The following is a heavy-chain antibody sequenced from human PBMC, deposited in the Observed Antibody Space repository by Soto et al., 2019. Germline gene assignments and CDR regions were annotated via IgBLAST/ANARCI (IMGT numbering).Heavy chain of an antibody. D-gene: IGHD3-22*01. CDR2: IIPIFGTA. CDR1: GGTFSSYA. Sequence: SVKVSCKASGGTFSSYAISWVRQAPGQGLEWMGGIIPIFGTANYAQKFQGRVTITADESTSTAYMELSSLRSEDTAVYYCERANYDSSAYYGAFDIWGQGTMVTVSS. V-gene: IGHV1-69*13. CDR3: ERANYDSSAYYGAFDI. J-gene: IGHJ3*02.